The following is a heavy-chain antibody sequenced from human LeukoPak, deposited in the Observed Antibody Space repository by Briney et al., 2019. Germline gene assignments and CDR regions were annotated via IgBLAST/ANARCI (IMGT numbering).Heavy chain of an antibody. CDR1: GYTFASYD. J-gene: IGHJ4*02. Sequence: GASVKVSCKASGYTFASYDINWVRQATGQGLEWMGWMNPNSGNTGYAQKFHGRVTITRNTSISTAYMELSSLRSEDTAVYYCARSYSGSYWFDYWGQGTLVTVSS. CDR3: ARSYSGSYWFDY. V-gene: IGHV1-8*03. CDR2: MNPNSGNT. D-gene: IGHD1-26*01.